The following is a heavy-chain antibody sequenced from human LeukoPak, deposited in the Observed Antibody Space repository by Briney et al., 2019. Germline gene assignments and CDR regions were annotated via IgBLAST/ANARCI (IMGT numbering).Heavy chain of an antibody. D-gene: IGHD6-19*01. Sequence: GRSLRLSCAASGFTFSSYGMHWVRQAPGKGLEWVAVISYDGSNKYYADSVKGRFTISRDNSKNTLYLQMNSLRAEDTAVYYCAKDTKYSSGWSDAFDIWGQGTMVTVSS. CDR3: AKDTKYSSGWSDAFDI. CDR1: GFTFSSYG. J-gene: IGHJ3*02. CDR2: ISYDGSNK. V-gene: IGHV3-30*18.